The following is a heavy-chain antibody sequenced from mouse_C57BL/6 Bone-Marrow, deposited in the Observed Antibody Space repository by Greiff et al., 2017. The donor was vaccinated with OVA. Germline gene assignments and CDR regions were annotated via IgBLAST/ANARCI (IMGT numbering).Heavy chain of an antibody. V-gene: IGHV1-54*01. D-gene: IGHD2-3*01. CDR2: INPGSGGP. Sequence: VQLQQSGADLVRTGTSVKVSCKASGYAFTNYLIEWVKQRPGQGLEWIGVINPGSGGPNSNEKFKGKATLTADKASSTAYMQLSCLTSEDSAVYFCARFGYYDYAMDYWGQGTSVTVSS. CDR3: ARFGYYDYAMDY. CDR1: GYAFTNYL. J-gene: IGHJ4*01.